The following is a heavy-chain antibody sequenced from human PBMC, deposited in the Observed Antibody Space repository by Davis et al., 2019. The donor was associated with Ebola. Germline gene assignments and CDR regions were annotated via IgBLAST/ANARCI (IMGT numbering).Heavy chain of an antibody. CDR2: INAGNGNT. D-gene: IGHD6-19*01. V-gene: IGHV1-3*01. CDR3: ARDIAVAPLSY. J-gene: IGHJ4*02. Sequence: ASVKVSCKASGYTFTSYAMHWVRQAPGQRLEWMGWINAGNGNTKYSQKFQGRVTMTTDTSTNTAYMELRSLRSDDTAVYYCARDIAVAPLSYWGQGTLVTVSS. CDR1: GYTFTSYA.